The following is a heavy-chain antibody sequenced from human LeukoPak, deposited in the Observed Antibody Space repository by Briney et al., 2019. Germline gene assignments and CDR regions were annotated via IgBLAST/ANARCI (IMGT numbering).Heavy chain of an antibody. CDR2: IYPSGST. Sequence: SETLSLTCTVSGGSISNAYWSWIRQPPGRGLEWIGYIYPSGSTNYHPPLKSRVTISVDTSKNHFALNLSSVTAADTAVYYCAKSYFDYSTYYSYYFNLWGQGALVTVSS. CDR3: AKSYFDYSTYYSYYFNL. CDR1: GGSISNAY. D-gene: IGHD4-11*01. J-gene: IGHJ4*02. V-gene: IGHV4-4*09.